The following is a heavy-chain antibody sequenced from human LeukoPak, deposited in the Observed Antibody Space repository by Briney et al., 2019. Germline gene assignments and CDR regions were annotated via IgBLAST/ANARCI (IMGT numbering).Heavy chain of an antibody. Sequence: GGSLRLSCAASGFTFSRYWMSWVRQTPGKGLEWVANIKEDGGEKYYVDSVQGRFTISRDNSKSTLCLQMNSLRAEDTAVYYCAKQLGYCSDGSCYFPYWGQGTLVTVSS. CDR3: AKQLGYCSDGSCYFPY. D-gene: IGHD2-15*01. CDR2: IKEDGGEK. CDR1: GFTFSRYW. V-gene: IGHV3-7*03. J-gene: IGHJ4*02.